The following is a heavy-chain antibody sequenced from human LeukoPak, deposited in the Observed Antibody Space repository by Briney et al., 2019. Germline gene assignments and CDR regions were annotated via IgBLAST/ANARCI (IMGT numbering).Heavy chain of an antibody. Sequence: SETLSLTCAVYGGSFSGYYWSWIRQPPGKGLEWIGEINHSGSTNYNPSLKSRVTISVDTSKNQFSLKLGSVTAADTAVYYCASAGYCSSTSCYSGRLGYWGQGTLVTVSS. CDR3: ASAGYCSSTSCYSGRLGY. V-gene: IGHV4-34*01. CDR2: INHSGST. J-gene: IGHJ4*02. D-gene: IGHD2-2*02. CDR1: GGSFSGYY.